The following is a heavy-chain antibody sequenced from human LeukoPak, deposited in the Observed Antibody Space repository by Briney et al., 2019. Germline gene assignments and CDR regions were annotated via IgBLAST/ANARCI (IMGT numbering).Heavy chain of an antibody. CDR2: INHSGGT. D-gene: IGHD6-19*01. J-gene: IGHJ4*02. CDR1: GGSFSGYY. CDR3: ARGRTDAGIAVAGREYYFDY. Sequence: SETLSLTCAVYGGSFSGYYWSWIRQPPGKGLEWIGEINHSGGTNYNPSLKSRVTISVDTSKNQFSLKLSSVTAADTAVYYCARGRTDAGIAVAGREYYFDYWGQGTLVTVSS. V-gene: IGHV4-34*01.